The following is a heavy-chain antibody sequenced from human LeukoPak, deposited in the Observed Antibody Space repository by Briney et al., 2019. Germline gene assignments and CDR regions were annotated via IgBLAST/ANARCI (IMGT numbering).Heavy chain of an antibody. D-gene: IGHD1-7*01. J-gene: IGHJ6*03. CDR2: INPNSGGT. CDR3: ARNQAGTIFYYHFMDV. V-gene: IGHV1-2*02. CDR1: GYSFTGHY. Sequence: ASVKVSCKASGYSFTGHYMHWVRQAPGQGLEWMGWINPNSGGTNFAQRFRGRVTMTRDTSISTAFMELRRLRSDDTAVYYCARNQAGTIFYYHFMDVWGKGTTVTVSS.